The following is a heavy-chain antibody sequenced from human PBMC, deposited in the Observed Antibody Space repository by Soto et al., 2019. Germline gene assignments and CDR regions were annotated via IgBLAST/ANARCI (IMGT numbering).Heavy chain of an antibody. J-gene: IGHJ4*02. Sequence: SETLSLTCTVSGGSIDSISFYWGWVRQPPGKGLEWIGAIYYSGTTYYNPSLKSRVTISVDTSKNQFSLKLNSVTAADTAVYYCAREVVGAGTTYDYWGQGTPVTVSS. CDR1: GGSIDSISFY. CDR2: IYYSGTT. D-gene: IGHD1-26*01. V-gene: IGHV4-39*01. CDR3: AREVVGAGTTYDY.